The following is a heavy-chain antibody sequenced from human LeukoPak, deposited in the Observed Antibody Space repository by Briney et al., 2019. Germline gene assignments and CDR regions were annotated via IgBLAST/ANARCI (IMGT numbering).Heavy chain of an antibody. D-gene: IGHD6-6*01. Sequence: WASVKVSCKASGYTFTGYYMHWVRPAPGRGLEWMGRVNPNSGGKNYAQKFQGRVTMTRDTSISTAYMELNRLRSDDTAVYYCARRDSSSSDWGQGTLVTVSS. CDR3: ARRDSSSSD. V-gene: IGHV1-2*06. J-gene: IGHJ4*02. CDR2: VNPNSGGK. CDR1: GYTFTGYY.